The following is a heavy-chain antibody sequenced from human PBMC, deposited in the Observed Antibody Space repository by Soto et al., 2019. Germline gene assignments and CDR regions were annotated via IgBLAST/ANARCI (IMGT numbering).Heavy chain of an antibody. CDR3: TTDAYYDSSGYYSSFEY. V-gene: IGHV3-15*01. D-gene: IGHD3-22*01. J-gene: IGHJ4*02. CDR1: GFSLSNAW. Sequence: GSLRLYCAASGFSLSNAWMIWVRQAPAKGLEWVGRIKSKTDGGTTDYAAPVKGRFTISRDDSKNTLYLQMNRLKTEDTAVYYCTTDAYYDSSGYYSSFEYWGQGTLVTVSS. CDR2: IKSKTDGGTT.